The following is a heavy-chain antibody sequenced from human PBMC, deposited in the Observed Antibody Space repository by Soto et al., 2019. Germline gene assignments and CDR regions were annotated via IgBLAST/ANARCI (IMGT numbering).Heavy chain of an antibody. Sequence: GGSLRLSCAASGFTVSSNYMSWVRQAPGKGLEWVSVIYSGGSAYYADSVKGRFTISRDNAESSLFLQMNSLRAEDTAVYYCARGLYYYDSSGYYGNWGQGTLVTVSS. CDR3: ARGLYYYDSSGYYGN. V-gene: IGHV3-66*01. J-gene: IGHJ4*02. CDR1: GFTVSSNY. CDR2: IYSGGSA. D-gene: IGHD3-22*01.